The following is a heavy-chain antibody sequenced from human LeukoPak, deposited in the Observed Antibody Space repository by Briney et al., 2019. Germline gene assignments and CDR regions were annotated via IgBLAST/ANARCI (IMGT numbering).Heavy chain of an antibody. J-gene: IGHJ4*02. CDR3: ARGGDDYSDPTGGYYFDY. V-gene: IGHV3-7*03. CDR1: GFTFSSYW. Sequence: GGSLRLSCAASGFTFSSYWMSWVRQAPGKGLEWVANIKQDGSEKYYVDSVKGRFTISRDNAKNSLYLQMNSLRAEDTAAYYCARGGDDYSDPTGGYYFDYWGQGTLVTVSS. CDR2: IKQDGSEK. D-gene: IGHD4-17*01.